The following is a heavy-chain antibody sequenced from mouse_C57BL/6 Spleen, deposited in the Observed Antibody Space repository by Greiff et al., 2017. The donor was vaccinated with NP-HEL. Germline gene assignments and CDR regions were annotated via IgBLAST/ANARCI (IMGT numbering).Heavy chain of an antibody. D-gene: IGHD4-1*01. CDR3: ARDLGDY. J-gene: IGHJ2*01. CDR1: GYSITSGYY. Sequence: DVKLQESGPGLVKPSQSLSLTCSVTGYSITSGYYWNWIRQFPGNKLEWMGYISYDGSNNYHPSLKNRISISRDTSKNQFFLKLKSVTTEDTATYYCARDLGDYWGQGTTLTVSS. CDR2: ISYDGSN. V-gene: IGHV3-6*01.